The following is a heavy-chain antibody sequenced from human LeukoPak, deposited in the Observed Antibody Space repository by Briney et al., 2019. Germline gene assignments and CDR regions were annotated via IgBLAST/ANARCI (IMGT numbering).Heavy chain of an antibody. CDR3: ARARFLMITFGGVVIDY. V-gene: IGHV4-39*07. Sequence: SETLSLTCTVSGGSISSSSYYWGWIRQPPGKGLEWIGSIYYSGSTYYNPSLKSRVTISVDTSKNQFSLKLSSVTAAGTAVYYCARARFLMITFGGVVIDYWGQGTLVTVSS. D-gene: IGHD3-16*01. CDR2: IYYSGST. CDR1: GGSISSSSYY. J-gene: IGHJ4*02.